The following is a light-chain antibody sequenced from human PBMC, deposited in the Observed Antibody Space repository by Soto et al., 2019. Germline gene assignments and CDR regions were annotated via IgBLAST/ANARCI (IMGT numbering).Light chain of an antibody. CDR3: SSYAGSNNDV. CDR2: EVN. V-gene: IGLV2-8*01. Sequence: QSVLTQPPSASGSLGQSVTISCTGTSSDIAYYDSVSWYQHHPGKAPQAVIFEVNKRPAGVPDRVSGSKSGHTAFLTVSGLQAEDEGDYYCSSYAGSNNDVFGTGTKLTVL. CDR1: SSDIAYYDS. J-gene: IGLJ1*01.